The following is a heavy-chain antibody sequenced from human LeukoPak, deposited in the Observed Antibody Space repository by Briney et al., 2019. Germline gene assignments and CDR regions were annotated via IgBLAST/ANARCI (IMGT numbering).Heavy chain of an antibody. V-gene: IGHV3-21*01. D-gene: IGHD4-23*01. CDR2: ISSSSSYI. Sequence: PGGSLRLSCAASGFTFSSYSMNWVRQAPGKGLEWVSSISSSSSYIYYADSVKGRFTISRDNAKNSLYLQMNSLRAEDTAVYYCACDYGGNSGVDYWGQGTLVTVSS. CDR3: ACDYGGNSGVDY. CDR1: GFTFSSYS. J-gene: IGHJ4*02.